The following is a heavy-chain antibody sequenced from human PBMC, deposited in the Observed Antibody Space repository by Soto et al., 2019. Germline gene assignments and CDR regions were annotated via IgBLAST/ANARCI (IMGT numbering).Heavy chain of an antibody. D-gene: IGHD5-12*01. CDR1: GDSVSSASAT. J-gene: IGHJ2*01. Sequence: QVQLQQSGPGLVKPSQTLSLICAISGDSVSSASATWSCIRQSPSGRLEWLGRTYYRSKWHNDYAVSVKSRIAIIPDTSKNQLSLQLSSVTLEDTAVYFCARDGSGYQWYFDVWGRGSLVTVSS. CDR3: ARDGSGYQWYFDV. V-gene: IGHV6-1*01. CDR2: TYYRSKWHN.